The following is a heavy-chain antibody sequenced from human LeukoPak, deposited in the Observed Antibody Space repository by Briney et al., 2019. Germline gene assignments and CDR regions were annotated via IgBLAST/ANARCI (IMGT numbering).Heavy chain of an antibody. Sequence: ASVKVSCKASGYTFTGYYMHWVRQAPGQGPEWVGWINPNSGGTNYAQKFQGRVTMTRDTSISTAYMELSRLRSDDTAVYYCARDLSNYAFDIWGQGTMVTVSS. J-gene: IGHJ3*02. D-gene: IGHD4/OR15-4a*01. CDR1: GYTFTGYY. V-gene: IGHV1-2*02. CDR3: ARDLSNYAFDI. CDR2: INPNSGGT.